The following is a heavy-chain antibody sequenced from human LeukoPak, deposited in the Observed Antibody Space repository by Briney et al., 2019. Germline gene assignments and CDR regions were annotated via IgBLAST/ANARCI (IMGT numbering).Heavy chain of an antibody. D-gene: IGHD5-24*01. J-gene: IGHJ4*02. CDR2: IYPGDSDT. CDR3: AGDQNQDGYNIFDS. V-gene: IGHV5-51*01. Sequence: GESLKISCKGSGYNFANYWIGWVRQMPGKGLEWVGIIYPGDSDTTYSPSFQGQVTISADKSISTAYLQWSSLKASDTAMYYCAGDQNQDGYNIFDSWGQGTLVTVSS. CDR1: GYNFANYW.